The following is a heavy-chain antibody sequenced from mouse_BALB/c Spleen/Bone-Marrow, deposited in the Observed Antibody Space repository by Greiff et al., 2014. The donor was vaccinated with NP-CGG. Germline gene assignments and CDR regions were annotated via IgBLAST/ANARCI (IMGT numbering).Heavy chain of an antibody. CDR1: GFNIKDYY. V-gene: IGHV14-1*02. J-gene: IGHJ1*01. Sequence: LVESGAELVRPGALVKLSCKASGFNIKDYYMHWVKQRPEQGLEWIGWIDPENGNTIYDPKFQGKASITADTSSNTAYLQLSSLTSEDTAVYYCAGGYYGSSPYWYFDVWGAGTTVTVSS. CDR3: AGGYYGSSPYWYFDV. D-gene: IGHD1-1*01. CDR2: IDPENGNT.